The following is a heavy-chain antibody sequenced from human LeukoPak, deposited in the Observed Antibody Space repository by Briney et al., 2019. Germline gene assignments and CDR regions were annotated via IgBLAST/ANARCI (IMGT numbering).Heavy chain of an antibody. J-gene: IGHJ4*02. D-gene: IGHD2-2*01. Sequence: ASVKVSCKASGYTFTSYAISWVRQAPGQGLEWMGWIHAHNGDTNHAQQLQGRVTMTTDTSTRTAYMELRSLRSEDTAVYYCARGEFICTINTCYASALDSWGQGTLVTVSS. CDR2: IHAHNGDT. CDR3: ARGEFICTINTCYASALDS. CDR1: GYTFTSYA. V-gene: IGHV1-18*01.